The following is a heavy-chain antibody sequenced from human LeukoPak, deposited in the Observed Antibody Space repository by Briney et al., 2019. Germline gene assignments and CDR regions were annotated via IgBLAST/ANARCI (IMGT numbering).Heavy chain of an antibody. J-gene: IGHJ6*03. D-gene: IGHD3-3*02. CDR2: IRYDGSNK. Sequence: PGGSLRLSCAASGFTFSTYAMHWVRQAPGKGLEWVAFIRYDGSNKYYADSVKGRFTISRDNSKNTLYLQMNSLRAEDTAVYYCAKDHFRHLYMDVWGKGTTVTISS. CDR1: GFTFSTYA. CDR3: AKDHFRHLYMDV. V-gene: IGHV3-30*02.